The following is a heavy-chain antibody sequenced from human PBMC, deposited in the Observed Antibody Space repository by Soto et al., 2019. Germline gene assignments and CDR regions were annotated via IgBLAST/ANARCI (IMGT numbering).Heavy chain of an antibody. CDR1: GFTFSSYS. Sequence: GGSLRLSCAASGFTFSSYSMNWVRQAPGEGLEWVSYISSSSSTIYYADSVKGRFTISRDNAKNSLYLQMNSLRDEDTAVYYCARDRDTASLHYYYYGMDVWGQGTTVTVSS. CDR2: ISSSSSTI. D-gene: IGHD5-18*01. V-gene: IGHV3-48*02. CDR3: ARDRDTASLHYYYYGMDV. J-gene: IGHJ6*02.